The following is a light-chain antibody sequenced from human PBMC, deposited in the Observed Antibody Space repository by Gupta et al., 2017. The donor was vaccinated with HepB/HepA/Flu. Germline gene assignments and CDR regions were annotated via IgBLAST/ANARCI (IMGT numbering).Light chain of an antibody. CDR1: QRLVYSDGHPY. CDR3: RQGTLWLPFT. Sequence: DVVMTQSPLPLPVTLGQRASLFCRSSQRLVYSDGHPYLNWFQQRPGHSPRRLIYKFSTRHSGVLDGISGSGAGTDFTLQISRVEDEDVVVYYCRQGTLWLPFTFGQGTRLEIK. V-gene: IGKV2-30*01. J-gene: IGKJ5*01. CDR2: KFS.